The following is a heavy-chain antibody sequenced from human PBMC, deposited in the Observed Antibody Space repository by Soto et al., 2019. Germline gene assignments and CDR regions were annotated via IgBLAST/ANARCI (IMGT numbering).Heavy chain of an antibody. CDR3: ARGPLQPIVGATSYFDY. D-gene: IGHD1-26*01. CDR2: INHSGST. V-gene: IGHV4-34*01. J-gene: IGHJ4*02. CDR1: GGSFSGYY. Sequence: PSETLSLTCAVYGGSFSGYYWSWIRQPPGKGLEWIGEINHSGSTNYNPSLKSRVTISVDTSKNQFSLKLSSVTAADTAVYYCARGPLQPIVGATSYFDYWGQGTLVTVSS.